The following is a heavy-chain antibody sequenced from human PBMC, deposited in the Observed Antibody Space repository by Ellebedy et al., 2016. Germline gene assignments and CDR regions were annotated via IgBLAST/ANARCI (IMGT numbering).Heavy chain of an antibody. Sequence: GESLKISXVASGFTFSIYWMHWVRQAPGKGLVWVSRIRSDGSSTSYADSVKGRFTISRDNAKNSLYLQMNSLRDEDTAVYYCARDVSGRGSLDYWGQGTLVTVSS. CDR2: IRSDGSST. CDR3: ARDVSGRGSLDY. J-gene: IGHJ4*02. CDR1: GFTFSIYW. V-gene: IGHV3-74*01.